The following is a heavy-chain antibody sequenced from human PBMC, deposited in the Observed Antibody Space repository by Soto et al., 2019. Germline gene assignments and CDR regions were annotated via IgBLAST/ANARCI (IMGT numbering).Heavy chain of an antibody. CDR2: ISYDGSNK. V-gene: IGHV3-30*18. D-gene: IGHD6-13*01. CDR1: GFSFSSDA. J-gene: IGHJ6*02. CDR3: AKGILAATIGPYAMDV. Sequence: QVPMVESGGGVVQPGTSLRLSCAASGFSFSSDAMHWVRQTPGKGLEWLGVISYDGSNKYYADFVRGRFTISRERSKNTLYLQVNSLRAEDTAVYYCAKGILAATIGPYAMDVWGQGTTVTVSS.